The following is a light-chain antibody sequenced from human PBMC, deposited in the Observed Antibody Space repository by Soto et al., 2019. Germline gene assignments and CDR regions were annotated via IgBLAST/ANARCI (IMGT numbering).Light chain of an antibody. V-gene: IGKV1-39*01. CDR3: QQSYATPWT. Sequence: DIQMTQSPSSLSASVGDRVTITCRATQSVARYVNWYQQKPGKAPNLLISFVSNLQSGVPSRFTGSGSVTDFTLTISSLQPEDFATYYCQQSYATPWTFGPGTEVKI. CDR2: FVS. J-gene: IGKJ1*01. CDR1: QSVARY.